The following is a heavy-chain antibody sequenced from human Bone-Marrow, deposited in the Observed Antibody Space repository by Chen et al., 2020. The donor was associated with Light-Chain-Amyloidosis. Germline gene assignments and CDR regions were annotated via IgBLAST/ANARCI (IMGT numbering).Heavy chain of an antibody. D-gene: IGHD3-9*01. CDR1: GYTFTGYY. CDR3: ARAKPNYDILTGQPPFGAFDI. Sequence: QVQLVQSGAEVKKPGASVKVSCKASGYTFTGYYMHWVRQAPGQGLEWMGWINPNSGGTNYAQKFQGRVTMTRDTSISTAYMELSRLRSDDTAVYYCARAKPNYDILTGQPPFGAFDIWGQGTMVTVSS. V-gene: IGHV1-2*02. J-gene: IGHJ3*02. CDR2: INPNSGGT.